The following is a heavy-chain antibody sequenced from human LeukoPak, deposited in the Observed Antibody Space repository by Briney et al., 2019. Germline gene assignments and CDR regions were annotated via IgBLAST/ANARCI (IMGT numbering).Heavy chain of an antibody. CDR2: INSDASVT. V-gene: IGHV3-74*01. D-gene: IGHD1-7*01. Sequence: GGSLRLSCAASGFTFSNYWMHWVRQTPGKGLVWVSRINSDASVTTYADSVKGRFTISRDNAKNTLYLQMNSLRAEDTAVYYCARYGNYGLDYFDYWGQGTLVTVSS. CDR3: ARYGNYGLDYFDY. J-gene: IGHJ4*02. CDR1: GFTFSNYW.